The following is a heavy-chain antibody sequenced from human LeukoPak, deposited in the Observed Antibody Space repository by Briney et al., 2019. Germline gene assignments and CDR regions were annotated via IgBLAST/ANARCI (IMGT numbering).Heavy chain of an antibody. V-gene: IGHV3-23*01. CDR2: ISGSGGFT. Sequence: GGSLRLSCAASGFTFSNYAMTWVRQAPGKGLEWVSVISGSGGFTYYADSVKGRFTISRDNSKNTLYLQMISLRAEDTAVYYCAKLGLGYADYWGQGTLVTVSS. J-gene: IGHJ4*02. CDR3: AKLGLGYADY. CDR1: GFTFSNYA. D-gene: IGHD3/OR15-3a*01.